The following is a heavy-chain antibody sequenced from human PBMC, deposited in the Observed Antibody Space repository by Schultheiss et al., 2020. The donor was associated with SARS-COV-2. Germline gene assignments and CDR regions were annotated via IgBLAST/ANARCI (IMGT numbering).Heavy chain of an antibody. V-gene: IGHV3-23*01. CDR1: GFTFSDYY. CDR3: AKDAAAGTDGGGKSYYYYYGRDV. J-gene: IGHJ6*02. CDR2: ISGSGGST. Sequence: GGSLRLSCAASGFTFSDYYMSWIRQAPGKGLEWVSAISGSGGSTYYADAVQGRFTISRDNSKNTLYLQMNSLRAEDTAVYYCAKDAAAGTDGGGKSYYYYYGRDVGGRGTTVTVAS. D-gene: IGHD6-13*01.